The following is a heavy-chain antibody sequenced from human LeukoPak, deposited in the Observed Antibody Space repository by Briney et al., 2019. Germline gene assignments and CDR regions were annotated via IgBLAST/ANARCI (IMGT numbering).Heavy chain of an antibody. CDR1: GGSFSGYY. Sequence: SETLSPTCAVYGGSFSGYYWSWIRQPPGKGLEWIGEINHSGSTNYNPSLKSRVTISVDTSKNQFSLKLSSVTAADTAVYYCARGWSSSSPIDYWGQGTLVTVSS. CDR3: ARGWSSSSPIDY. D-gene: IGHD6-6*01. V-gene: IGHV4-34*01. CDR2: INHSGST. J-gene: IGHJ4*02.